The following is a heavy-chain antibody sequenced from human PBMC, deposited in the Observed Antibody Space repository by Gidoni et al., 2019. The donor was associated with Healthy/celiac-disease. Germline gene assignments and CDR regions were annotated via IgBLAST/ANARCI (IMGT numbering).Heavy chain of an antibody. D-gene: IGHD3-22*01. CDR1: VLTFDDYA. J-gene: IGHJ4*02. CDR2: ISGNSGSI. Sequence: EVQPVESGGGLVQPGRSLRLSCAASVLTFDDYAMLCVRQAPGKRLEWVSGISGNSGSIGYADYVKGRFTISRDNAKNSLYLQMNSLSAEDTALYYCAKVHYYYDSSGRDLYYFDYWGQGTLVTVSS. V-gene: IGHV3-9*01. CDR3: AKVHYYYDSSGRDLYYFDY.